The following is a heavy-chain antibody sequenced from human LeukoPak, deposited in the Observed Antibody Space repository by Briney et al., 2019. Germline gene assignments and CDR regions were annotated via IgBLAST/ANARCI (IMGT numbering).Heavy chain of an antibody. D-gene: IGHD2-15*01. CDR3: ARPRLVVKRIFCYYYGMDV. V-gene: IGHV1-8*01. Sequence: ASVKVSCKASGYTFTSYDINWVRQATGQGLEWMGWMNPNSGNTGYAQKFQGRVTTTRNTSISTAYMELSSLRSEDTAVYYCARPRLVVKRIFCYYYGMDVWGQGTTVTVSS. J-gene: IGHJ6*02. CDR1: GYTFTSYD. CDR2: MNPNSGNT.